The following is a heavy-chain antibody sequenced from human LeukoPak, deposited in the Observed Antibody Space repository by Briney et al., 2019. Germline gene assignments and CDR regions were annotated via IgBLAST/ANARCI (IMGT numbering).Heavy chain of an antibody. V-gene: IGHV3-74*01. D-gene: IGHD5-12*01. CDR1: GFTVSSNY. Sequence: GGSLRLSCAPSGFTVSSNYMSWVRQAPGKGLVWVSRINTDGSTTNYADSVKGRFTVSRDNAKNSLYLQMNSLRAEDTAVYYCARDRYSGYEFDYWGQGTLVTVS. CDR2: INTDGSTT. J-gene: IGHJ4*02. CDR3: ARDRYSGYEFDY.